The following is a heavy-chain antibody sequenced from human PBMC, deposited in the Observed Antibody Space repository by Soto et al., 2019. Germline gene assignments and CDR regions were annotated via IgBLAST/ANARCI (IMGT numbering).Heavy chain of an antibody. CDR3: ARSFRKGPAYYYDSSGYYPLSFDI. J-gene: IGHJ3*02. Sequence: ASVKVSCKASGYTFTSYDINWVRQATGQGLEWMGWMNPNSGNTGYAQKFQGRVTMTRNTSISTAYMELSSLRSEDTAVYYCARSFRKGPAYYYDSSGYYPLSFDIWGQGTMVTVSS. CDR1: GYTFTSYD. D-gene: IGHD3-22*01. CDR2: MNPNSGNT. V-gene: IGHV1-8*01.